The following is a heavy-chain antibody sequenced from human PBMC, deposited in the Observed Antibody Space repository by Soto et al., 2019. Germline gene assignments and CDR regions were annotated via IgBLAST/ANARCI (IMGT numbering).Heavy chain of an antibody. Sequence: SETLSLTCAVYGGSFSGYYWSWIRQPPGKGLEWIGEINHSGSTNYNPSLKSRVTISVDTSKNQFSLKLSSVTAADTAVYYCARAEKLRSSLLFWIHRTNWFDPWCQGILVTVS. CDR3: ARAEKLRSSLLFWIHRTNWFDP. J-gene: IGHJ5*02. V-gene: IGHV4-34*01. CDR2: INHSGST. CDR1: GGSFSGYY. D-gene: IGHD5-18*01.